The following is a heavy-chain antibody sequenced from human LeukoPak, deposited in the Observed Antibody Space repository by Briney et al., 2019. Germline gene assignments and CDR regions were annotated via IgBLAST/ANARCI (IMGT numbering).Heavy chain of an antibody. CDR1: GGSFSGYY. Sequence: SETLSLTCAVYGGSFSGYYWSWIRQPPGKGLEWIGEINHSGSTNYNPPLKSRVTISVDTSKNQFSLKLSSVTAADTAVYYCARGSLLYYYDSSGYSFGEFDYWGQGTLVTVSS. V-gene: IGHV4-34*01. CDR3: ARGSLLYYYDSSGYSFGEFDY. D-gene: IGHD3-22*01. CDR2: INHSGST. J-gene: IGHJ4*02.